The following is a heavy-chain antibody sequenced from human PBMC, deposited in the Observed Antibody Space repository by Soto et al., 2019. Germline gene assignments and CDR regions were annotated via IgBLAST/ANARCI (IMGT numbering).Heavy chain of an antibody. Sequence: QVQLQESGPGLVKPSQTLSLTCTVSGGSISSGDYKWSWIRQPPGKGLEWIGYIYYSGYTYNNPPLQRRVPIPVDTSKNQFSLKLSSVTAADTAVYYCARRGDYGAFDYWGQGTLVTVSS. CDR3: ARRGDYGAFDY. J-gene: IGHJ4*02. D-gene: IGHD4-17*01. CDR1: GGSISSGDYK. CDR2: IYYSGYT. V-gene: IGHV4-30-4*01.